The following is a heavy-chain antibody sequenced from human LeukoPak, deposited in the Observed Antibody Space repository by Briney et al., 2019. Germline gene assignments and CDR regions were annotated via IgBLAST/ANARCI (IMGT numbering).Heavy chain of an antibody. Sequence: GGSLRLSCAASGFTFSDYYMSWIRQAPGKGLEWIGRIRKRTNSYSTQYAASVKGRFTISRDDSKSSLYLQMNSLQTDDTAVYYCARARDGDYCFDYWGQGTLVAVSS. CDR2: IRKRTNSYST. V-gene: IGHV3-72*01. D-gene: IGHD4-17*01. J-gene: IGHJ4*02. CDR3: ARARDGDYCFDY. CDR1: GFTFSDYY.